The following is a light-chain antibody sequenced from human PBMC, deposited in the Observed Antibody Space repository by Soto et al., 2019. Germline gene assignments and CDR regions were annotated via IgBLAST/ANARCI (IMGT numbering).Light chain of an antibody. J-gene: IGKJ5*01. CDR2: AAS. Sequence: EMALTQSPGTLSLSPGERATLSCRASQGVGNKYLAWYQQRPGQAPSLLIYAASSRATGVPDRFSGSGSGTDFTLTISRLEPEDFAVYYCQQYTNAHGITFGQGTRLESK. V-gene: IGKV3-20*01. CDR1: QGVGNKY. CDR3: QQYTNAHGIT.